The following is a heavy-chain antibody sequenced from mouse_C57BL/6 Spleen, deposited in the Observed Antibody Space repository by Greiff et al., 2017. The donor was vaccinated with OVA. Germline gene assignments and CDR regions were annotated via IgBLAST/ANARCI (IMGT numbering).Heavy chain of an antibody. CDR3: ARDGGYDFYAMDY. J-gene: IGHJ4*01. CDR1: GFTFTDYY. D-gene: IGHD3-1*01. V-gene: IGHV7-3*01. CDR2: IRNKANGYTT. Sequence: EVQVVESGGGLVQPGGSLSLSCAASGFTFTDYYMSWVRQPPGKALEWLGFIRNKANGYTTEYSASVKGRFTISRDNSQSILYLQMNALRAEDSATYYCARDGGYDFYAMDYWGQGTSVTVSS.